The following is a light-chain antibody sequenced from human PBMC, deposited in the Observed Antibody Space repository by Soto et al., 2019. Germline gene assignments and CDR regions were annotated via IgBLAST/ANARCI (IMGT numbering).Light chain of an antibody. CDR3: SSYTNINTPVV. CDR2: DVS. Sequence: QSVLTQPASVSGSPGQSITISCTGTSSDVGGYNYVSWYQQHPGKAPKLMIYDVSNRPSGVSNRFSGSKSGNTASLTISGLQAEDEADYYCSSYTNINTPVVFGGGTQLTVL. CDR1: SSDVGGYNY. V-gene: IGLV2-14*01. J-gene: IGLJ2*01.